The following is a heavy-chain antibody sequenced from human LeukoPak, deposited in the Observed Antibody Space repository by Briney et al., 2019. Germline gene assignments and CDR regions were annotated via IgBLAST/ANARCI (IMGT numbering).Heavy chain of an antibody. CDR1: GFTFTRFN. CDR3: ARENWYLDS. V-gene: IGHV3-21*01. CDR2: ITTSGTYI. Sequence: GGSLRLSCAASGFTFTRFNMNWVRQAPGKGLELVSSITTSGTYIYYADSVKGRFTISRDNAKNTLYLQMNSLRAEDTAVYYCARENWYLDSWGQGTLVTVSS. J-gene: IGHJ4*02. D-gene: IGHD1-1*01.